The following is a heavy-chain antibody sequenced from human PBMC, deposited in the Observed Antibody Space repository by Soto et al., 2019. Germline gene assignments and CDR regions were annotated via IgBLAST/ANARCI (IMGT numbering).Heavy chain of an antibody. V-gene: IGHV1-2*02. J-gene: IGHJ5*02. CDR1: GYTFSAYN. CDR2: ITPRNGVT. D-gene: IGHD1-26*01. CDR3: SRGTGSSWLDP. Sequence: QVQLVQSGAEVKRPGASVKVSCKSSGYTFSAYNIHWVRQAPGQGLEWMGWITPRNGVTKYAQSLQGRVTMTTDTSITTAYMELSSLRLDDTAVYYCSRGTGSSWLDPWGQGTLVTVSS.